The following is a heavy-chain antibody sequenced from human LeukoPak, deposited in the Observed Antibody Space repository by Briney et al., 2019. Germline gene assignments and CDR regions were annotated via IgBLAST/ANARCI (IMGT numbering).Heavy chain of an antibody. V-gene: IGHV4-34*01. J-gene: IGHJ4*02. Sequence: SETLSLTSAVYGGSFSGYYWSWIRPPPGKGLEWIGEINHSGSTNYNPSLKSRVTISVDTSKNQFSLKLSSVTAADTAVYYCARGRRYGGKTYWGQGTLATVSS. CDR3: ARGRRYGGKTY. D-gene: IGHD4-23*01. CDR2: INHSGST. CDR1: GGSFSGYY.